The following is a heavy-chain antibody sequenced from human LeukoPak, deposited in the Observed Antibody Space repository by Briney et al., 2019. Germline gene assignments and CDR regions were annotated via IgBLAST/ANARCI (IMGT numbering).Heavy chain of an antibody. D-gene: IGHD3-10*01. CDR1: GFTFSSYS. CDR3: ARAGNYYGRHTNWFDP. J-gene: IGHJ5*02. CDR2: ISSGTSYI. Sequence: GGSLRLSCAASGFTFSSYSMNWVRQAPGKGLEWVSSISSGTSYIYYADSVKGRFTISRDNAKNSLYLQMNSLRAEDTAVYYCARAGNYYGRHTNWFDPWGQGTLVTVSS. V-gene: IGHV3-21*01.